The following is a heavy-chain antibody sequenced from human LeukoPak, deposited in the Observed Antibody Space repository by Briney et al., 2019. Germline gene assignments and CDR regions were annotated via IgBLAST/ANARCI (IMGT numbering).Heavy chain of an antibody. CDR2: IYYRGST. CDR3: ARHDSSGYHFDC. J-gene: IGHJ4*02. CDR1: GGSISTSTYY. Sequence: PSETLPLTCTVSGGSISTSTYYWGWIRQPPGKGLEWIGSIYYRGSTYYNPSLKSRVTISVDTSKNQFSLRLSSVTAADTAVYYCARHDSSGYHFDCWGQGTLVTVSS. V-gene: IGHV4-39*01. D-gene: IGHD3-22*01.